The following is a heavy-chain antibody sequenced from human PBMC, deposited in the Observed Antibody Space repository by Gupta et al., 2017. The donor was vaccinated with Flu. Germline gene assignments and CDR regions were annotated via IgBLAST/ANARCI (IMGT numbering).Heavy chain of an antibody. CDR1: GYTFDRHG. V-gene: IGHV1-18*01. CDR3: ARARSQDSDVTGYYFFPTDY. Sequence: QIQLLQSGPEVKKPGASVKVSCKASGYTFDRHGINWVRRAPGQGLQWLGWVGPRNAHYAQIFQGRVAMTRDTSTNTAYMELRSLRSDDTAVYYCARARSQDSDVTGYYFFPTDYWGQGTLITVSS. D-gene: IGHD3-9*01. J-gene: IGHJ4*02. CDR2: VGPRNA.